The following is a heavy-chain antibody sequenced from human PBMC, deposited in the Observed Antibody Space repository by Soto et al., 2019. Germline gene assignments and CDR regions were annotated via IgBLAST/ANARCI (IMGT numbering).Heavy chain of an antibody. D-gene: IGHD5-18*01. CDR3: ARVRAVDTATDKDNWFDP. V-gene: IGHV1-18*01. Sequence: ASVKVSCKASGYTFTSYGISWVRQAPGQGXEWMGWISAYNGNTNYAQKLQGRVTMTTDTSTSTAYMELRSLRSDDTAVYYCARVRAVDTATDKDNWFDPWGQGPLVTVFS. CDR1: GYTFTSYG. J-gene: IGHJ5*02. CDR2: ISAYNGNT.